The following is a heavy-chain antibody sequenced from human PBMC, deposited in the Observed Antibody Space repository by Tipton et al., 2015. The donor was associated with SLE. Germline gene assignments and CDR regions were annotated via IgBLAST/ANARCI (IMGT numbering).Heavy chain of an antibody. CDR3: ARTRLDSSGYYSLDAFDI. V-gene: IGHV4-59*11. J-gene: IGHJ3*02. Sequence: TLSLTCAVSGGSISSHYWSWIRQPPGKGLEWIGYIFYSGDTNYNPSLKSRVTISIDTSKNQFSLELSSVTAADTAVYYCARTRLDSSGYYSLDAFDIWGQGTMVTVSS. CDR1: GGSISSHY. CDR2: IFYSGDT. D-gene: IGHD3-22*01.